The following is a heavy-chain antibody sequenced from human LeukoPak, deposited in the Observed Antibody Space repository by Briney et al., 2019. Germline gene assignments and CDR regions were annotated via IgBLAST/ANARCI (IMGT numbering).Heavy chain of an antibody. CDR2: IKEDGSQK. D-gene: IGHD2-15*01. CDR1: GFTFSGSW. V-gene: IGHV3-7*01. Sequence: GGSLRLSCAASGFTFSGSWMTWVRQAPGKGLEWVANIKEDGSQKYYVDSVKGRFTVSRDNAQSSLYLQMNSLRVEDTAVYYCARDAAYSRFDYWGRGTLVTVSS. J-gene: IGHJ4*02. CDR3: ARDAAYSRFDY.